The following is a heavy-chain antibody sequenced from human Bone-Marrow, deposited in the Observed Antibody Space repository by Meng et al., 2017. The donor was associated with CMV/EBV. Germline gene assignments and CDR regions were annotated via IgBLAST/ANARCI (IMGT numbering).Heavy chain of an antibody. CDR3: ARDQVFWSGYPFYYGMDV. CDR2: INPSGGST. V-gene: IGHV1-46*01. Sequence: ASVKVSCKASGYTFTSYDINWVRQATGQGLEWMGIINPSGGSTSYAQKFQGRVTMTRDTSTSTVYMELSSLRSEDTAVYYCARDQVFWSGYPFYYGMDVWGQGTTVTVFS. D-gene: IGHD3-3*01. CDR1: GYTFTSYD. J-gene: IGHJ6*02.